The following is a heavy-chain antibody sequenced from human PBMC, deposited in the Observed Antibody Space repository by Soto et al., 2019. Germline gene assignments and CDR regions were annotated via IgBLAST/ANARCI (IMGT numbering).Heavy chain of an antibody. CDR2: IGTAGDT. CDR3: ARDNFRLDCSSTSCYPYYYYGMDV. V-gene: IGHV3-13*01. CDR1: GFTFSSYD. J-gene: IGHJ6*02. Sequence: GGSLRLSCAASGFTFSSYDMHWVRQATGKGLEWVSAIGTAGDTYYPGSVKGRFTISRENAKNSLYLQMNSLRAEDTAVYYCARDNFRLDCSSTSCYPYYYYGMDVWGQGTTVTVSS. D-gene: IGHD2-2*01.